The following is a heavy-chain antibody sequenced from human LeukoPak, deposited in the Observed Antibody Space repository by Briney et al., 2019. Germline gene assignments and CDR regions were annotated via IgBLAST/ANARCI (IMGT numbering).Heavy chain of an antibody. CDR3: AREPGLARSTFFDY. CDR1: GYIFTSYG. D-gene: IGHD3-16*01. J-gene: IGHJ4*02. V-gene: IGHV1-18*01. Sequence: ASVKVSCKASGYIFTSYGVSWVRQTPGQGLEWMGWISAFNGNTNYAQKFRGRVAMTTEASTSTAYMELRSLRSDDTAFYYCAREPGLARSTFFDYWGQGTLVTVST. CDR2: ISAFNGNT.